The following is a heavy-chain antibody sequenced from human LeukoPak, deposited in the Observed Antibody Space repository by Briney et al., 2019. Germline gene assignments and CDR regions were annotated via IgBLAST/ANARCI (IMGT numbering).Heavy chain of an antibody. J-gene: IGHJ4*02. V-gene: IGHV1-69*05. CDR3: ARGGYSGGWYYFDY. D-gene: IGHD6-19*01. CDR2: IIPIFGTA. Sequence: GASVKVSCKASGGTFSSYAISWVRQAPGQGLEWMGRIIPIFGTANYAQKFQGRVTITTAESTSTAYMELSSLRSEDTAVYYCARGGYSGGWYYFDYWGQGTLVTVSS. CDR1: GGTFSSYA.